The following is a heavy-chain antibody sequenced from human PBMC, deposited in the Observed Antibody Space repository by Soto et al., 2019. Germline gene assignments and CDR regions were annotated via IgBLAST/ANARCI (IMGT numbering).Heavy chain of an antibody. CDR1: GGSISEKY. J-gene: IGHJ5*02. V-gene: IGHV4-4*07. CDR3: VASLAASGLNWLDP. Sequence: LSLTCIVSGGSISEKYWNWVRQPPGKGLEWIGLIFANGHTDYNPSLKSRVTMSVDASKNQFSLRLASMTAADTAVYYCVASLAASGLNWLDPWGRGTLVTVSS. D-gene: IGHD6-13*01. CDR2: IFANGHT.